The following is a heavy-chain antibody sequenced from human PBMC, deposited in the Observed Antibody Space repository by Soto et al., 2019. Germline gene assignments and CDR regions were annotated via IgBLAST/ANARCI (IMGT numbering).Heavy chain of an antibody. V-gene: IGHV3-33*01. D-gene: IGHD3-22*01. CDR1: GFTFSSYG. CDR2: IWYDGSNK. J-gene: IGHJ3*02. CDR3: ARDPKLAMIVVADDAFDI. Sequence: QVQLVESGGGVVQPGRSLRLSCAASGFTFSSYGMHWVRQAPGKGLEWVAVIWYDGSNKYYADSVKGRFTISRDNSKNTLYLQMNSLRAEDTAVYYCARDPKLAMIVVADDAFDIWGQGTMVTVS.